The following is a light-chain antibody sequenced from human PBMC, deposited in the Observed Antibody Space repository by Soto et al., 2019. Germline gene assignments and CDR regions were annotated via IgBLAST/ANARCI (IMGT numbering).Light chain of an antibody. CDR3: SSYTSANTLL. Sequence: QSVLTQPASVSESPGQSITISCTGSDSDVGAYNYVAWYQQHPGQAPKLIIFEVINRPSGVSNRFSGSKSGNTASLTISGLQAEDEADYYCSSYTSANTLLFGPGTKVTVL. V-gene: IGLV2-14*01. CDR2: EVI. CDR1: DSDVGAYNY. J-gene: IGLJ1*01.